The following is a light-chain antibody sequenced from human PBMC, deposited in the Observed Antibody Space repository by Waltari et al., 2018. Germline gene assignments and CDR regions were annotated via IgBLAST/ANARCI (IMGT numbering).Light chain of an antibody. CDR2: HAS. CDR3: QKYVTLPAT. J-gene: IGKJ1*01. Sequence: EFLLTQSPGTVSVSPGEGVTLSCRASQNVGKYLAWYQQRPGQPPRLLIYHASNRAIGIPDRFSGSGSGTDFSLTISRLEPEDCAVYYCQKYVTLPATFGQGTKVEIK. V-gene: IGKV3-20*01. CDR1: QNVGKY.